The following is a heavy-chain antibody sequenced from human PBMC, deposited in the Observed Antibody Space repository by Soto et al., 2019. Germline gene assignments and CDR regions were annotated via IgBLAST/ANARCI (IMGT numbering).Heavy chain of an antibody. CDR2: MNPNSGNT. CDR3: ARGSKTHRSIRRAAAGYYYYYYMDV. J-gene: IGHJ6*03. CDR1: GYTFTSYD. V-gene: IGHV1-8*01. D-gene: IGHD6-13*01. Sequence: ASVKVSFKASGYTFTSYDINWVRQATGQGLEWMGWMNPNSGNTGYAQKFQGRVTMTRNTSISTAYMELSSLRSEDTAVYYCARGSKTHRSIRRAAAGYYYYYYMDVWGKGTTVTVSS.